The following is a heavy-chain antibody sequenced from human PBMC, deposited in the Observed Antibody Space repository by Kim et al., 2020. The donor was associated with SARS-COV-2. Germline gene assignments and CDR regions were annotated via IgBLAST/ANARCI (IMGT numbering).Heavy chain of an antibody. D-gene: IGHD2-2*01. J-gene: IGHJ4*02. CDR1: GFTFSNYW. V-gene: IGHV3-7*01. Sequence: GGSLRLSCVASGFTFSNYWLSWVRQAPGKGLEFVANIKEDGSEKNYVDSVKGRFTISRDNARNVLFLQLNSLRAEDPAVVYCGREYRSRALGHWGQGTL. CDR3: GREYRSRALGH. CDR2: IKEDGSEK.